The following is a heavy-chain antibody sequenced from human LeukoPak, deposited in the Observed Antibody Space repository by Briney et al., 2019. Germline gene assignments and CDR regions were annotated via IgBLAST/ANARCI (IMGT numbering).Heavy chain of an antibody. CDR3: ARGGFVVVPAAPRPYYYYMDV. V-gene: IGHV4-34*01. CDR2: INHSGST. D-gene: IGHD2-2*01. J-gene: IGHJ6*03. CDR1: GGSFSGYY. Sequence: PSETLSLTCAVYGGSFSGYYWSWIRQPPGKGLEWIGEINHSGSTNYNPSLKSRVTISVDTSKNQFSLKLSSVTAADTAVYYCARGGFVVVPAAPRPYYYYMDVWGKGITVTVSS.